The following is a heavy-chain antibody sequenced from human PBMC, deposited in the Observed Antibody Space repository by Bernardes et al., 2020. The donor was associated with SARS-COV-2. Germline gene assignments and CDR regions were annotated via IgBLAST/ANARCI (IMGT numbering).Heavy chain of an antibody. CDR2: ISSTSSTI. V-gene: IGHV3-48*01. J-gene: IGHJ4*02. Sequence: GGSLRLSCAASGFTFSSYSMNWVRQAPGKGLAWVSYISSTSSTIYYADSVKGRFTISRDNAKNSLYLQMSSLRAEDTAVYYCARDTDYDFWSGYRKTLDYWNQETLVSVSS. CDR1: GFTFSSYS. D-gene: IGHD3-3*01. CDR3: ARDTDYDFWSGYRKTLDY.